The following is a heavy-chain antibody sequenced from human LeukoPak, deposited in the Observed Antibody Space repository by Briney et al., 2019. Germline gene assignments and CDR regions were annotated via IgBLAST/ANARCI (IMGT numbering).Heavy chain of an antibody. Sequence: PSQTLSLTCTVSGGSISSGGYYWSWIRQPPGKGLEWIGYIYYSGSTNYNPSLKSRVTISVDTSKNQFSLKLSSVTAADTAVYYCASTPTFNWAGEGYFDYWGQGTLVTVSS. CDR1: GGSISSGGYY. D-gene: IGHD7-27*01. V-gene: IGHV4-61*08. CDR2: IYYSGST. J-gene: IGHJ4*02. CDR3: ASTPTFNWAGEGYFDY.